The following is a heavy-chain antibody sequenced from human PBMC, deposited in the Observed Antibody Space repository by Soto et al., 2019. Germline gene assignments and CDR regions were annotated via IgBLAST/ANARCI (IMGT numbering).Heavy chain of an antibody. J-gene: IGHJ5*02. D-gene: IGHD2-2*01. CDR3: ARVAVDIVVVPAAIRVNWFDP. CDR1: GYTFTSYG. V-gene: IGHV1-18*01. CDR2: ISAYNGNT. Sequence: QVPLVQSGAEVKKPGASVKVSCKASGYTFTSYGISWVRQAPGQGLEWMGWISAYNGNTNYAQKLQGRVTMTTDTSTSTAYMELRSLRSDDTAVYYCARVAVDIVVVPAAIRVNWFDPWGQGTLVTVSA.